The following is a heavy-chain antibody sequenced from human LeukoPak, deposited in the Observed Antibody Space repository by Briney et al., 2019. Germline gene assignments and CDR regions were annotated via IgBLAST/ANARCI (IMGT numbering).Heavy chain of an antibody. D-gene: IGHD3-10*01. CDR2: ISWNSGSI. Sequence: GRSLRLSCAASGFTFDDYARHWVRQAPGKGLEWVSGISWNSGSIGYADSVKGRFTISRDNAKNSLYLQMNSLRAEDTALYYCAKASRITMVRGVIDYWGQGTLVTVSS. CDR1: GFTFDDYA. CDR3: AKASRITMVRGVIDY. V-gene: IGHV3-9*01. J-gene: IGHJ4*02.